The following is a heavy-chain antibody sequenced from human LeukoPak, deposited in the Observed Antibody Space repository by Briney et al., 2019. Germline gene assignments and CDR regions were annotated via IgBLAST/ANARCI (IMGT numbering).Heavy chain of an antibody. CDR3: ARGQTYYYDSSGYYYFDY. V-gene: IGHV3-66*01. Sequence: GGSLRLSCAASGFTFSSYAMSWVRQAPGKGLEWVSVIYSGGSTYYADSVKGRFTISRDNSKNTLYLQMNSLRAEDTAVYYCARGQTYYYDSSGYYYFDYWGQGTLVTVSS. D-gene: IGHD3-22*01. CDR1: GFTFSSYA. J-gene: IGHJ4*02. CDR2: IYSGGST.